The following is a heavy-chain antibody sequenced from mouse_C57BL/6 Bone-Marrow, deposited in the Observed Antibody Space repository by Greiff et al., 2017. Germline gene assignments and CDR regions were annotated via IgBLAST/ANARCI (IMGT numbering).Heavy chain of an antibody. CDR3: TTLYGYDVTFFAY. CDR2: IDPENGDT. CDR1: GFNIKDDY. V-gene: IGHV14-4*01. D-gene: IGHD2-2*01. J-gene: IGHJ3*01. Sequence: EVQLQQSGAELVRPGASVKLSCTASGFNIKDDYMHWVKQRPEPGLEWIGWIDPENGDTEYASKVQGQATLTADTSPNTAYLKLSSLTSEDTAGYYCTTLYGYDVTFFAYWGQGTLVTVSA.